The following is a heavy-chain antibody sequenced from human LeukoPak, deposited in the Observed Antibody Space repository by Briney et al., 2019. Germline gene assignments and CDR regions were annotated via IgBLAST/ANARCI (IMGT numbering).Heavy chain of an antibody. J-gene: IGHJ3*02. CDR3: ARAKLSRAFDI. CDR1: GYTFTVYN. V-gene: IGHV1-2*02. CDR2: INPHSGTT. D-gene: IGHD2/OR15-2a*01. Sequence: GTSVTVSCTASGYTFTVYNVHWVRQAPGQGLEWMGWINPHSGTTNYAQNFQARVTMTRDTSISTAYMELSRLRYDDTAVYHCARAKLSRAFDIWGQGTTVTVSS.